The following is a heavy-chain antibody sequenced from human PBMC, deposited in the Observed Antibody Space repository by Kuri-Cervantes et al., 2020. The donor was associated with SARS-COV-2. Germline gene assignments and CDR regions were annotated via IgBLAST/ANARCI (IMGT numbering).Heavy chain of an antibody. CDR2: INHSGST. D-gene: IGHD2-8*02. Sequence: GSLRLSCAVYGGSFSGYYWSWIRQPPGKGLEWIGEINHSGSTNYNPSLKSRVTISVDTSKNQFSLKLSSVTAADTAVYYCARGEGIVLVVYALAFDIWGQGTRGTVSS. V-gene: IGHV4-34*01. J-gene: IGHJ3*02. CDR3: ARGEGIVLVVYALAFDI. CDR1: GGSFSGYY.